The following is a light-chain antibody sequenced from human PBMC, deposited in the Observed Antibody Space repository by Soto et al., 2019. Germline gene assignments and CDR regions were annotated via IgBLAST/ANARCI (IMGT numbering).Light chain of an antibody. V-gene: IGKV1-17*03. Sequence: IQMTQSPSDLSPAVCDRVTRACRASQDISNRLGWFQQRPGKATKRLIYSASGLETGVPSRFSGTGSGTEFTLTISSLQPEEFATYYCKKHASYPREVGKGTKVAIK. J-gene: IGKJ1*01. CDR1: QDISNR. CDR2: SAS. CDR3: KKHASYPRE.